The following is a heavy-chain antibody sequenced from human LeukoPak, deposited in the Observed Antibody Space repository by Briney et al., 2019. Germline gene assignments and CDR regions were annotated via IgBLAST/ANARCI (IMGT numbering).Heavy chain of an antibody. CDR2: ISSSGDAT. D-gene: IGHD2-2*01. CDR3: AKERSPVPLGY. J-gene: IGHJ4*02. V-gene: IGHV3-23*01. CDR1: GFTFSNYA. Sequence: GGSLRLSCAGSGFTFSNYAMTWVRQAPGKGLEWVSTISSSGDATYSADSVKGRFTISRNNSKNTLYLQMNSLRAEDTAVYYCAKERSPVPLGYWGQGTLVTVSS.